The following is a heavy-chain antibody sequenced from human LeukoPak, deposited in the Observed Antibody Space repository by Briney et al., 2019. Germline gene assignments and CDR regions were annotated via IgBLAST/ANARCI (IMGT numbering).Heavy chain of an antibody. CDR2: IYYSGST. CDR1: GGSISSYY. V-gene: IGHV4-59*08. D-gene: IGHD3-10*01. CDR3: ARHYYGSGSYFYFQH. Sequence: SETLSLTCTVSGGSISSYYWIGIRQPPGKGLEGSGYIYYSGSTNYNPSLKSRVTISVDTSKDQFSLKLSSVTAADTAVYYCARHYYGSGSYFYFQHWGQGTLVTVSS. J-gene: IGHJ1*01.